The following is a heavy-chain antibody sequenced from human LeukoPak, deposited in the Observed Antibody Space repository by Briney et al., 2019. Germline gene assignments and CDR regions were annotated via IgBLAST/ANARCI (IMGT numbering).Heavy chain of an antibody. Sequence: PSETLSLTCAVYGDSFSGYYWTWLRQTPEKGLGWIGEMNPSGSTNYNPSLKSRVTISVDTSKNQFSLELSSVTAADTAVYYCARGRQDVTMIVVVMAAVSYYLDVWGKGTTVTVS. CDR2: MNPSGST. V-gene: IGHV4-34*01. CDR1: GDSFSGYY. D-gene: IGHD3-22*01. CDR3: ARGRQDVTMIVVVMAAVSYYLDV. J-gene: IGHJ6*03.